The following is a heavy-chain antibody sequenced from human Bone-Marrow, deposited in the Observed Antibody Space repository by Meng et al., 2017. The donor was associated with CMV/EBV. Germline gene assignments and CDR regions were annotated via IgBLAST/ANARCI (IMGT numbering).Heavy chain of an antibody. CDR3: AREQPVLLQAVATEGGAFDI. Sequence: ASVKVSCKASGYTFSTYGISWVRQAPGQGLEWMGWISAYNGNTKYAQKFQGRVTITADKSTSTAYMELSSLRSEDTAVYYCAREQPVLLQAVATEGGAFDIWGQGTRVTGSS. V-gene: IGHV1-18*01. CDR1: GYTFSTYG. CDR2: ISAYNGNT. D-gene: IGHD5-12*01. J-gene: IGHJ3*02.